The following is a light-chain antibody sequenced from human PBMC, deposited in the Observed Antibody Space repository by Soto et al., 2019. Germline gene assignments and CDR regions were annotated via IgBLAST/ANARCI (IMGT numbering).Light chain of an antibody. CDR1: QSVSSN. Sequence: EIVMTQSPANLSVSPGERATLSCRASQSVSSNLAWYQQKPGQGPRLLIYGSSTRATGITARFSGSEAATEFTLSIGSLPSEDFAVYYYQQYNKWTPYTFGQGTKVEIK. CDR2: GSS. V-gene: IGKV3-15*01. CDR3: QQYNKWTPYT. J-gene: IGKJ2*01.